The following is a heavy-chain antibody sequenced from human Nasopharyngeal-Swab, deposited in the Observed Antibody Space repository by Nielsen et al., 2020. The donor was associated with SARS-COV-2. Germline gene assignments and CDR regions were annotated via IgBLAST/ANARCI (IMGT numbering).Heavy chain of an antibody. V-gene: IGHV3-23*01. D-gene: IGHD2-21*01. Sequence: VRQAPGKGLEWVSAISGSGGSTYYADSVKGRFTISRDNSKNTLYLQMNSLRAEDTAVYYCAKDLLAGDAFDIWGQGTMVTVS. CDR2: ISGSGGST. J-gene: IGHJ3*02. CDR3: AKDLLAGDAFDI.